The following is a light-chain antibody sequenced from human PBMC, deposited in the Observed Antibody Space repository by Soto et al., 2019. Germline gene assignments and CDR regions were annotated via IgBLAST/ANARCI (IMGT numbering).Light chain of an antibody. CDR1: QSVRSSY. CDR3: QQYGTSPWT. J-gene: IGKJ1*01. Sequence: EIVLTQSPGTLSLSPGERATLSCRASQSVRSSYLAWYQQRPGQAPRLLLYGASSRATGISDRFSGSGSGTDFTLTISRLEPEDFEVYYCQQYGTSPWTFGQGTKVEIK. CDR2: GAS. V-gene: IGKV3-20*01.